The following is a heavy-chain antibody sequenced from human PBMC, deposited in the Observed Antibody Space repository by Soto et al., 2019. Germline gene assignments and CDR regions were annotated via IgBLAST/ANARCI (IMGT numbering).Heavy chain of an antibody. J-gene: IGHJ4*02. D-gene: IGHD2-15*01. CDR1: GFIFNEYG. CDR3: ARRGCSGTNCNLNQRSYDL. Sequence: QVQLVESGGGVVQPGMSLRLSCAASGFIFNEYGMHWVRQAPGKGLEWVAVIWYDGSNKYYADSVKGRFTISRDNSKNTMSLQRNNLRAEDTAVYYCARRGCSGTNCNLNQRSYDLWGPGTLVTVSS. V-gene: IGHV3-33*03. CDR2: IWYDGSNK.